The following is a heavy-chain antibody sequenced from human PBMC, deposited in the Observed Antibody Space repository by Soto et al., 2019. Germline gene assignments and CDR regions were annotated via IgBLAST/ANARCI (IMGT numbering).Heavy chain of an antibody. D-gene: IGHD6-19*01. Sequence: EVQLWESGGGLVQPGGSLRLSCAASGFTFSSYAMSWVRQAPGKGLEWVSVVRGSGSSTYYADSVKGRFTISRDNSKNTLYLQMISLRADDTAVYSCAEVVQGLALDYWGQGTLVTVSS. V-gene: IGHV3-23*01. CDR3: AEVVQGLALDY. J-gene: IGHJ4*02. CDR1: GFTFSSYA. CDR2: VRGSGSST.